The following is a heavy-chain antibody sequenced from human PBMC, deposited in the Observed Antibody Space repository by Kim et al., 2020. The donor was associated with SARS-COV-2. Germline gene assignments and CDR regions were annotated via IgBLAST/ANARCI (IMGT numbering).Heavy chain of an antibody. CDR3: ARGQALRAAAGTSP. V-gene: IGHV4-34*01. CDR2: INHSGST. Sequence: SETLSLTCAVYGGSFSGYYWSWIRQPPGKGLEWIGEINHSGSTNYNPSLKSRVTISVDTSKNQFSLKLSSVTAADTAVYYCARGQALRAAAGTSPWGQGTLVTVSS. D-gene: IGHD6-13*01. J-gene: IGHJ5*02. CDR1: GGSFSGYY.